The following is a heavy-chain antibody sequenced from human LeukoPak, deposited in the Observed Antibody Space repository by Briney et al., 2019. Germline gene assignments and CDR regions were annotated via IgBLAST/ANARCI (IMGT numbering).Heavy chain of an antibody. CDR2: ISASGGTT. Sequence: GGSLRLSCAASGFTFSNYAMNWVRQAPGKGLEWVSTISASGGTTYYADSVRGRFTISRDNAKNTVYLHMNSLRAEDTAIYYCARVPAAAAGMGIDYWGQGTLVTVSS. J-gene: IGHJ4*02. CDR3: ARVPAAAAGMGIDY. CDR1: GFTFSNYA. V-gene: IGHV3-23*01. D-gene: IGHD6-13*01.